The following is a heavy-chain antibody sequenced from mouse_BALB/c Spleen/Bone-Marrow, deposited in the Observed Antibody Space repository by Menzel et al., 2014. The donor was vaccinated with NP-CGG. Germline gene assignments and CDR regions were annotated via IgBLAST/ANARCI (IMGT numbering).Heavy chain of an antibody. V-gene: IGHV14-4*02. Sequence: VQLQQSGAELVRSGASVKLSCTASGFNIKDYYMHWVKQGPEQGLEWIGWIDPENGDTEYAPKFQGKATMTADTSSNTAYLQLSSLTSEDTTVYYRNEGIYYDYTVYAMDYWGQGTSVTVSS. CDR3: NEGIYYDYTVYAMDY. CDR2: IDPENGDT. CDR1: GFNIKDYY. D-gene: IGHD2-4*01. J-gene: IGHJ4*01.